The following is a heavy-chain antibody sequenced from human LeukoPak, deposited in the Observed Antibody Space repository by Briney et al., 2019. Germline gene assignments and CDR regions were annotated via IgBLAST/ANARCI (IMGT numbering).Heavy chain of an antibody. Sequence: SVKVSCKASGGTFSSYAISWVRQAPGQGLEWMGRIIPILGIANYAQKFQGRVTITADKSTSTAYMELSSLRSEDTAVYYCARDSSGYHPLGYWGQGTLVTVSS. CDR3: ARDSSGYHPLGY. CDR2: IIPILGIA. J-gene: IGHJ4*02. V-gene: IGHV1-69*04. CDR1: GGTFSSYA. D-gene: IGHD3-22*01.